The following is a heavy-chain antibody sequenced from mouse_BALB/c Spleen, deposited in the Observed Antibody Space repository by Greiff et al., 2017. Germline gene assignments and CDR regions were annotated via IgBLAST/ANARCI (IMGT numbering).Heavy chain of an antibody. CDR3: ARGGLIDV. V-gene: IGHV1-82*01. CDR1: GYTFSSSW. D-gene: IGHD1-3*01. J-gene: IGHJ1*01. CDR2: IYPGNGDT. Sequence: QVQLQQSGPELVRPGASVKISCKASGYTFSSSWINWVKQRSGQGLEWIGRIYPGNGDTNYNGKFKGKATLTADKSSSTAYMQLSSLTSVDSAVYCCARGGLIDVWGAGTTVTVSS.